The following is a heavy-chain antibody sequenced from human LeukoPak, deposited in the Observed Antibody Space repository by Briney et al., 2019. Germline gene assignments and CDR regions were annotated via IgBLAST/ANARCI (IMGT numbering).Heavy chain of an antibody. Sequence: SETLSLTCTVSGGSVSGYYWSWIRQSPGKGLEWIGYIFYTGTTLYSPSLRGRVTMSVDTSENQFSLKLSSVTAADTAMYYCARHDVVPVIRRGSDFWGQGTLVTVSS. CDR1: GGSVSGYY. V-gene: IGHV4-59*08. CDR2: IFYTGTT. D-gene: IGHD2-21*02. CDR3: ARHDVVPVIRRGSDF. J-gene: IGHJ4*02.